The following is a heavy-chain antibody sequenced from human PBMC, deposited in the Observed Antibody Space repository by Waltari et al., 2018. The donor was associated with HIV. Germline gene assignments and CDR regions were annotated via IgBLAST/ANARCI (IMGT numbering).Heavy chain of an antibody. CDR3: ARLRGRGGITMIVPRFDP. Sequence: QLQLQESGPGLVKPSETLSLTCTVSGGSLSSTSYYWGSIRQPPGKGLEWIGTIYYSGSTYYNPSLKSRVTISVDTSKNQFSLKLSSVTAADTAVYYCARLRGRGGITMIVPRFDPWGQGTLVTVSS. J-gene: IGHJ5*02. D-gene: IGHD3-22*01. CDR1: GGSLSSTSYY. CDR2: IYYSGST. V-gene: IGHV4-39*01.